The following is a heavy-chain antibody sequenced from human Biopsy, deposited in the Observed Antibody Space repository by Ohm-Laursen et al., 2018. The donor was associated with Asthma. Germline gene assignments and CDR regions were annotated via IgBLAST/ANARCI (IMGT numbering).Heavy chain of an antibody. CDR1: GGTFNTYV. J-gene: IGHJ4*02. CDR2: INSGFGTT. V-gene: IGHV1-69*13. CDR3: ARRAGSCISRTCYSLDF. Sequence: ASVKVSCKSLGGTFNTYVIGWVRQAPGQGLGWVGGINSGFGTTNYPQKFQDRVTITADDSTSTVYMELSSLRSEDTAVYYCARRAGSCISRTCYSLDFWGQGTLVTVSS. D-gene: IGHD2-2*01.